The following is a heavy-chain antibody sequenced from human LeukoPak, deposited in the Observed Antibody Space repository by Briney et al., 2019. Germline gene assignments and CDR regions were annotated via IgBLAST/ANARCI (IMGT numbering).Heavy chain of an antibody. D-gene: IGHD5-24*01. V-gene: IGHV3-48*01. CDR2: ISSSSSTI. J-gene: IGHJ4*02. CDR1: GFTFTDYW. CDR3: ARDVDGYNFPNYFDY. Sequence: GGSLRLSCTTSGFTFTDYWMTWVRQAPGKGLEWVSYISSSSSTIYYADSVKGRFTISRDNAKNSLYLQMNSLRAEDTAVYYCARDVDGYNFPNYFDYWGQGTLVTVSS.